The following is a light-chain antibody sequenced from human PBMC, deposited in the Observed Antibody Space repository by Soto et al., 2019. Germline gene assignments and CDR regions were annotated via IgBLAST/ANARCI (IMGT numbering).Light chain of an antibody. CDR1: HGISDY. Sequence: DIQMTQSPSSLSASVGDRVTITCRASHGISDYLVWYQQKPGKVPKLLIYAASTLQSGVPSRFSGSGFGTDFTLPISSLQPEDVATYYCQKYNNVPLTFFGGTNVEI. V-gene: IGKV1-27*01. J-gene: IGKJ4*01. CDR2: AAS. CDR3: QKYNNVPLT.